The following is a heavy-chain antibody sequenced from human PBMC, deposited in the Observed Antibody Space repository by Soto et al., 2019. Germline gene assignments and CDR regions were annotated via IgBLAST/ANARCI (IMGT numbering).Heavy chain of an antibody. CDR1: GGTFSSSA. D-gene: IGHD6-19*01. V-gene: IGHV1-69*13. J-gene: IGHJ4*02. CDR2: IIPVFHTP. Sequence: GASVKVSCKASGGTFSSSAINWVRQAPGQRLEWMGMIIPVFHTPHYAQKFQGRVTITADESTNTAYMEMSSLRSDDTAMYFCARDGSSGWSYFDYWGQGTLVTVSS. CDR3: ARDGSSGWSYFDY.